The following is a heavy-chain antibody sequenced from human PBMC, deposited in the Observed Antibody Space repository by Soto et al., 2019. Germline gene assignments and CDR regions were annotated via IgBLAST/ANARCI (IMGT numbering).Heavy chain of an antibody. CDR2: ISAYNGNT. CDR3: ARDAPLKYCSGGSCYFDAFDI. J-gene: IGHJ3*02. V-gene: IGHV1-18*01. CDR1: GYTFTSYG. Sequence: GASVKVSCKASGYTFTSYGISWVRQAPGQGLEWMGWISAYNGNTNYAQKLQGRVTMTTDTSTSTAYMELRSLRSDDTAVYYCARDAPLKYCSGGSCYFDAFDIWGQGTVVTVSS. D-gene: IGHD2-15*01.